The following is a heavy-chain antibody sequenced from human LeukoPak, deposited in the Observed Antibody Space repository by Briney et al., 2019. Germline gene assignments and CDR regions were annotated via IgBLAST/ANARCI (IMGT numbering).Heavy chain of an antibody. D-gene: IGHD6-13*01. J-gene: IGHJ4*02. V-gene: IGHV1-2*02. CDR3: ARGFSSWYLSPYYLEY. Sequence: GASVKVSCKASGYTFTSYGFSWVRQAPGQGLEWMGRINPNSGGTNYAQPFQGRVTMTRDTSITTAYMELSTLRSDDTAEYYSARGFSSWYLSPYYLEYCGQGTPVTVSS. CDR1: GYTFTSYG. CDR2: INPNSGGT.